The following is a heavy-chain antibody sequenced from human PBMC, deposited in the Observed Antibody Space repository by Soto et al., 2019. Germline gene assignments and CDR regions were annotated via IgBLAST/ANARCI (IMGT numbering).Heavy chain of an antibody. Sequence: GASVKVSCKASGYTFTSYDINWVRQATGQGLEWMGWMNPNSGNTGYAQKFQGRVTMTRNTSISTAYMELSSLRSEDTAVYYCARGVSMANDFDYWSQGTLVTVSS. CDR2: MNPNSGNT. V-gene: IGHV1-8*01. CDR3: ARGVSMANDFDY. CDR1: GYTFTSYD. J-gene: IGHJ4*02. D-gene: IGHD3-10*01.